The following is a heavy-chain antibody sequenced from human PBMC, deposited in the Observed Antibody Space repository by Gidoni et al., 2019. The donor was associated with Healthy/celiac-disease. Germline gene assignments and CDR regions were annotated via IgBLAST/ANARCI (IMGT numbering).Heavy chain of an antibody. J-gene: IGHJ4*02. V-gene: IGHV3-21*01. CDR3: ARDRREYYDFWSGYYGFDY. CDR1: GFPFRSSS. CDR2: ISSSSSYI. D-gene: IGHD3-3*01. Sequence: EVQLVESGGGLVKPGGSLRLSCAASGFPFRSSSMNWVRPAPGKGLEWVSSISSSSSYIYYADSVKGRFTISRDNAKNSLYLQMNSLRAEDTAVYYCARDRREYYDFWSGYYGFDYWGQGTLVTVSS.